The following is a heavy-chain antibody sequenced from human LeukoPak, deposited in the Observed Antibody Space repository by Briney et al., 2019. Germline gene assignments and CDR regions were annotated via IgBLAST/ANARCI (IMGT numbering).Heavy chain of an antibody. D-gene: IGHD3-16*01. CDR1: GYTFTNYW. V-gene: IGHV3-74*01. J-gene: IGHJ5*02. CDR3: ARDRGINWFDP. CDR2: INTDGTKT. Sequence: GGSPRLSCAASGYTFTNYWMHWVRQAPGEGLVWVSRINTDGTKTIYADSVRGRFTVSRDNAKNTLYLQMDSLRAEDTAVYYCARDRGINWFDPWGQGTLVAVSS.